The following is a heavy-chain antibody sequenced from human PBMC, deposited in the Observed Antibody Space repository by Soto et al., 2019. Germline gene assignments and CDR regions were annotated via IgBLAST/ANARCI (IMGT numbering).Heavy chain of an antibody. J-gene: IGHJ5*02. D-gene: IGHD3-10*01. CDR1: GGSFSGYY. Sequence: PSETLSLTCAVYGGSFSGYYWSWIRQPPGKGLEWIGEINHSGSTNYNPSLKSRVTISVDTSKNQFSLKLSSVTAADTAVYYCARMYCYGSGSYARTFDPWGQGTLVTVSS. V-gene: IGHV4-34*01. CDR2: INHSGST. CDR3: ARMYCYGSGSYARTFDP.